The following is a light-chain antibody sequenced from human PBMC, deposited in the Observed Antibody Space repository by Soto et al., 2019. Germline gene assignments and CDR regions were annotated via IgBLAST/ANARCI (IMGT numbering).Light chain of an antibody. CDR1: SSDVGGYNY. J-gene: IGLJ2*01. CDR2: DVS. V-gene: IGLV2-11*01. Sequence: QSALTQPRSVSGSPGQSVTISCTGTSSDVGGYNYVSWYQQHPGKAPKLMIYDVSKRPSGVPDRFSGSKSGNTASLTISGLQADDEPDYYCCSYAGRLVVFGGGTKLTVL. CDR3: CSYAGRLVV.